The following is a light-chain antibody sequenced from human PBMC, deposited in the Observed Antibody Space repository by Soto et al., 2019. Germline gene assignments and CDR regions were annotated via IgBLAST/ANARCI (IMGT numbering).Light chain of an antibody. Sequence: EIVFTQSPGTLSWSPCERPTFSCRASQSVSSSYLAWYQQKPGQAPRLLIYGASSRATGIPDRFSGSGSGTDFTQTSSGLEPEDFEVYSRPMYGRPLWAFGQGTKVDIK. J-gene: IGKJ1*01. CDR1: QSVSSSY. CDR2: GAS. V-gene: IGKV3-20*01. CDR3: PMYGRPLWA.